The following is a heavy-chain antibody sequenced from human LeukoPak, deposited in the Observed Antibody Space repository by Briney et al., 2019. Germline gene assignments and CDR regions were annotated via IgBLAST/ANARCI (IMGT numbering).Heavy chain of an antibody. CDR2: IYYSGST. D-gene: IGHD1-26*01. J-gene: IGHJ4*02. CDR1: GGSISSYY. CDR3: GRGSYYYFDY. Sequence: SETLSLTCTVSGGSISSYYWSWIRQPPGKGLEWIGYIYYSGSTNYNPSLKSRVTISVDTSKNQFSLKLSSVTAADTAVYYCGRGSYYYFDYWGQGTLVTVSS. V-gene: IGHV4-59*08.